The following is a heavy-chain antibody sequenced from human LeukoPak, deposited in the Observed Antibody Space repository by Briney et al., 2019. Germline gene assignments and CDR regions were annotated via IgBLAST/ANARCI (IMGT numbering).Heavy chain of an antibody. J-gene: IGHJ3*02. D-gene: IGHD3-22*01. CDR3: ARSLVVITISGAFDI. CDR1: GFTVSSNY. Sequence: GGSLRLSCAASGFTVSSNYMSWVRQAPGKRLEWVSVIYSGGSTYYADSVKGRFTISRDNSKNTLYLRMNSLRAEDTAVYYCARSLVVITISGAFDIWGQGTMVTVSS. V-gene: IGHV3-53*01. CDR2: IYSGGST.